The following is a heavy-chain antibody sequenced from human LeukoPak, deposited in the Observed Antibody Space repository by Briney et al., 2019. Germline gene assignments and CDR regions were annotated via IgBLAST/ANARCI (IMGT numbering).Heavy chain of an antibody. V-gene: IGHV3-30*18. J-gene: IGHJ5*02. Sequence: GGSLRLSCAASGFTFRSYGMHWARQAPGKGLEWVAVISYDGSNKYYADSVKGRFTISRNNSNSTLYLQMNSLKVEDTAVYYCAKDGGSSWTGGNWFDPWGQGTLVTVSS. D-gene: IGHD6-13*01. CDR3: AKDGGSSWTGGNWFDP. CDR2: ISYDGSNK. CDR1: GFTFRSYG.